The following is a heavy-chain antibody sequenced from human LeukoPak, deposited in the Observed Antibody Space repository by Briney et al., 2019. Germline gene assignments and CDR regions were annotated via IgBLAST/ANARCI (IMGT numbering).Heavy chain of an antibody. CDR3: ARLLAAAAGTSQFWFDP. J-gene: IGHJ5*02. Sequence: SETLSLTCTVSGGSISSHYWSWIRQPPGKGLEWIGYIYYSGTTNYNPSLKSRVTISVDTSKNQFSLKLSSVTAADTAVYYCARLLAAAAGTSQFWFDPWGQGTLVTVSS. CDR1: GGSISSHY. V-gene: IGHV4-59*08. D-gene: IGHD6-13*01. CDR2: IYYSGTT.